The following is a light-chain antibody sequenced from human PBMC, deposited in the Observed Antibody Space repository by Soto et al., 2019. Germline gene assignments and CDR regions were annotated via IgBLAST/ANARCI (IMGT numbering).Light chain of an antibody. CDR2: AAS. CDR1: RSIGTN. Sequence: EIQVTQSPTSLSASVGDRVTITCRASRSIGTNLNWYQHQSGKPPKLLIYAASTLQDGVPSRFSGGGSGTAFSLIITGLQPEDSATYYCQQTYTSVATFGQGTKV. J-gene: IGKJ1*01. V-gene: IGKV1-39*01. CDR3: QQTYTSVAT.